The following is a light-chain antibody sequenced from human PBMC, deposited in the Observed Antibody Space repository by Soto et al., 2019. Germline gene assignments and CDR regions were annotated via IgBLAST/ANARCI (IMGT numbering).Light chain of an antibody. V-gene: IGKV3-20*01. J-gene: IGKJ1*01. CDR2: ATS. CDR3: QQYGSSVT. CDR1: QSVSSN. Sequence: EVLLTQSPATLSVSPGERASLSCGASQSVSSNLAWYQQKPGQTPRLLIYATSTRATGIPDRFSGSGSGTDFTLTISRLEPEDFAVYYCQQYGSSVTFGQGTKVDIK.